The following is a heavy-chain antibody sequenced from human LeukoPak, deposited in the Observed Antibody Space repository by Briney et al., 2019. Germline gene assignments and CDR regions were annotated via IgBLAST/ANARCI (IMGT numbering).Heavy chain of an antibody. V-gene: IGHV3-30*18. CDR1: GFTFSSYD. J-gene: IGHJ4*02. Sequence: GGSLRLSCTASGFTFSSYDMHWVRQAPGKGLEWVTVISYDGSNKYFADSVKGRFTISRDNSKNTLFLQMNSLRAEDTAVYYCAKDMTQFWSGPDYWGQGTLVTVSS. CDR3: AKDMTQFWSGPDY. CDR2: ISYDGSNK. D-gene: IGHD3-3*01.